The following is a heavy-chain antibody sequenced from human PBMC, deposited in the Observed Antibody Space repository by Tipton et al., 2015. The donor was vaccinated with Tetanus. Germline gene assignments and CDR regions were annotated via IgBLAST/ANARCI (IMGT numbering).Heavy chain of an antibody. J-gene: IGHJ4*02. CDR3: ASANNEFPKKGPCDS. CDR2: VSYSGRT. D-gene: IGHD1-1*01. CDR1: GGSVRSGDYS. V-gene: IGHV4-61*08. Sequence: TLSLTCAVTGGSVRSGDYSWNWIRQTPGKGLEWLAYVSYSGRTNSNYSLENRNTVSQDTSKNHFSLRLTSVTAADTAVYYCASANNEFPKKGPCDSWRQGRLVIVSS.